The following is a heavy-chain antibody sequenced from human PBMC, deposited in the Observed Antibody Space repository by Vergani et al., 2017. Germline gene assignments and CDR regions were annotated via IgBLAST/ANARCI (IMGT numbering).Heavy chain of an antibody. Sequence: EVQLVESGGGLVKPGGSLRLSCAASGFTFSSYSMNWVRQAPGKGLEWVSSISSSSRYIYYADSVKGRFTISRDNAKNSLYLQMNSLRAEDTAVYYCARGTTVSDYWYFDLWGRGTLVTVSS. D-gene: IGHD4-17*01. CDR1: GFTFSSYS. V-gene: IGHV3-21*01. J-gene: IGHJ2*01. CDR3: ARGTTVSDYWYFDL. CDR2: ISSSSRYI.